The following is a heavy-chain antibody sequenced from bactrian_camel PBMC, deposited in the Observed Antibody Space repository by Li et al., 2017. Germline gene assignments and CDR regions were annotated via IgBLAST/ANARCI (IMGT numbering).Heavy chain of an antibody. Sequence: QLVESGGGSVQAGGSLRLSCVVSGDPYSRLCTAWFRQAPGKEREEVATIRTGVVDSVKGRFAISKDDSERILYLQMDSLKPEDTATYTCASDPQWWHLMANYNYWGQGTQVTVS. CDR1: GDPYSRLC. J-gene: IGHJ4*01. V-gene: IGHV3S67*01. D-gene: IGHD7*01. CDR2: IRTGV. CDR3: ASDPQWWHLMANYNY.